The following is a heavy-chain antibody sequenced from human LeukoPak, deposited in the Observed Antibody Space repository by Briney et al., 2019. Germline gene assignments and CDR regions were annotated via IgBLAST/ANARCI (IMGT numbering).Heavy chain of an antibody. J-gene: IGHJ4*02. V-gene: IGHV1-2*02. CDR3: ARGYYDFWSGYYGYGVY. CDR2: INPNSGGT. CDR1: GYTFTGYY. Sequence: GASVKVSCKASGYTFTGYYMHWVRQAPGQGLEWMGWINPNSGGTNYAQKFQGRVTMTRDTSISTAYMELSRLRSDDTAVYYCARGYYDFWSGYYGYGVYWGQGTLVTVSS. D-gene: IGHD3-3*01.